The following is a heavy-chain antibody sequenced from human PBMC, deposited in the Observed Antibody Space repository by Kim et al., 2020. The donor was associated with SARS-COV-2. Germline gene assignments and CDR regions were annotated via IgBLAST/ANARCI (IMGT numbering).Heavy chain of an antibody. CDR3: ARLCICSSANYWYYFDS. J-gene: IGHJ4*02. D-gene: IGHD2-2*01. Sequence: SETLSLTCTVSGGSISRTSFYWGWIGQPPGKGLVWIGTMYYSGNTTYNPSLKSRVSISGDNSKNQFSLSLYSVTATDTAVYYCARLCICSSANYWYYFDSWGQGTLVTVS. V-gene: IGHV4-39*01. CDR1: GGSISRTSFY. CDR2: MYYSGNT.